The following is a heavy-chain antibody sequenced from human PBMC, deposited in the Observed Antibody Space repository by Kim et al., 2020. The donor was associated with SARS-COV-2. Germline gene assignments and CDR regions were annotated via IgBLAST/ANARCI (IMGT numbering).Heavy chain of an antibody. J-gene: IGHJ3*02. CDR2: INTNTGNP. CDR3: ARDNFGYCSGGSCYVDAFDI. D-gene: IGHD2-15*01. V-gene: IGHV7-4-1*02. CDR1: GYTFTSYA. Sequence: ASVKVSCKASGYTFTSYAMNWVRQAPGQGLEWMGWINTNTGNPTYAQGFTGRFVFSLDTSVSTAYLQISSLKAEDTAVYYCARDNFGYCSGGSCYVDAFDIWGQGTMVTVSS.